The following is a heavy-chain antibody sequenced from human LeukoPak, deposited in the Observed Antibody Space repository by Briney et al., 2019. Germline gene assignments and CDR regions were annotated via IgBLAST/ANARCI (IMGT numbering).Heavy chain of an antibody. CDR1: GGSISSGGYY. V-gene: IGHV4-31*03. CDR2: IYYSGST. J-gene: IGHJ4*02. CDR3: ARAPLTMIASMDV. D-gene: IGHD3-22*01. Sequence: SETLSLTCTVSGGSISSGGYYWSWIRQHPGKGLEWIGYIYYSGSTYYNPSLKSRVTISVDTSKNQFSLKLSSVTAADTAVYYCARAPLTMIASMDVWGQGTLVTVSS.